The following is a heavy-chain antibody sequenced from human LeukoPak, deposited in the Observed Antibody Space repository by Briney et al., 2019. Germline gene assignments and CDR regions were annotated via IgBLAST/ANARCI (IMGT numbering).Heavy chain of an antibody. Sequence: GASVKVSCKASGYSFTGYYMHWVRQAPGQGLEWMGWINPNSGGTNYVQKFQGRVAMTRDTSISTAYMELSRLRSDDTAVYYCATMVRGDTNGPNLDFWGQGTLVTVSS. CDR1: GYSFTGYY. CDR3: ATMVRGDTNGPNLDF. D-gene: IGHD3-10*01. J-gene: IGHJ4*02. V-gene: IGHV1-2*02. CDR2: INPNSGGT.